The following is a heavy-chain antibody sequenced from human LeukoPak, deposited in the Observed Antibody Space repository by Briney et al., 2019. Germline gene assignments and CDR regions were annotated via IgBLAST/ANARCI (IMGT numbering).Heavy chain of an antibody. D-gene: IGHD6-13*01. CDR1: SGSFSGYY. CDR2: INHSGST. J-gene: IGHJ5*02. CDR3: ARNGGLYRQQLVPPNWFDP. V-gene: IGHV4-34*01. Sequence: SETLSLTCAVYSGSFSGYYWSWIRQPPGKGLEWIGEINHSGSTNYNPSLKSRVTISVDTSKNQFSLKLSSVTAADTAVYYCARNGGLYRQQLVPPNWFDPWGQGTLVTVSS.